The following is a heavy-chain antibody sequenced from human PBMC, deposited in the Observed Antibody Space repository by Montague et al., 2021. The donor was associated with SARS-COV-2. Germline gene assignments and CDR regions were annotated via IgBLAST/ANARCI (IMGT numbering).Heavy chain of an antibody. Sequence: CAISGDSVSSNTAAWNWIRQSPSRGLEWLGRTYYRSKWYNDYAVSVKSRISINADTSKNQFSLQLNSVTPEDTAVYYRARGISATNKWGQGTLVTVSS. J-gene: IGHJ4*02. D-gene: IGHD6-13*01. CDR1: GDSVSSNTAA. CDR2: TYYRSKWYN. V-gene: IGHV6-1*01. CDR3: ARGISATNK.